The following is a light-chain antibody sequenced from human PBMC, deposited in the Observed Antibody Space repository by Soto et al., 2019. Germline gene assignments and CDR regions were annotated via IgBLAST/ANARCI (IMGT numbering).Light chain of an antibody. CDR3: QQTYSTLSIT. CDR2: AAS. CDR1: ESIARH. Sequence: DIQMTQSPSSLSASVGDRVTITCRASESIARHLNWYQQKPGKAPKLLIYAASSLQNGVPSRFXGGGSSTDFTLTISNMQPEDVATYYCQQTYSTLSITFGQGTRLEIK. V-gene: IGKV1-39*01. J-gene: IGKJ5*01.